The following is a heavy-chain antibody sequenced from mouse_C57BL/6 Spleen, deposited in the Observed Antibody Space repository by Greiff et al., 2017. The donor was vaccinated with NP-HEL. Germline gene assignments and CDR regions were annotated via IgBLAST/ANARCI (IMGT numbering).Heavy chain of an antibody. CDR2: ISSGSSTI. J-gene: IGHJ1*03. Sequence: EVHLVESGGGLVKPGGSLKLSCAASGFTFSDYGMHWVRQAPEKGLEWVAYISSGSSTIYYADTVKGRFTISRDNAKNTLFLQMTSLRSEDTAMDYWARRGGQTWYFDVWGTGTTVTVSS. CDR3: ARRGGQTWYFDV. CDR1: GFTFSDYG. V-gene: IGHV5-17*01.